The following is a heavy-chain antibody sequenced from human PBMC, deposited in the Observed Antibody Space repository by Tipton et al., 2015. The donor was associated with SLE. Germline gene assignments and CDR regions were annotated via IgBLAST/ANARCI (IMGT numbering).Heavy chain of an antibody. Sequence: LRLSCSASGFTFGSYWMSWVRQAPGKGLEWIGEINHSGSTTYNPSLKSRVTISVDTSKNQFSLRLNSVTAADTAVYYCARGAEEMFDPWGQGTLVTVSS. V-gene: IGHV4-34*01. CDR3: ARGAEEMFDP. CDR1: GFTFGSYW. D-gene: IGHD5-24*01. CDR2: INHSGST. J-gene: IGHJ5*02.